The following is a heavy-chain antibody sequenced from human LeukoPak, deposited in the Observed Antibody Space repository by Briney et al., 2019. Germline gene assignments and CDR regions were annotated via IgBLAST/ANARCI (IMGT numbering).Heavy chain of an antibody. D-gene: IGHD6-19*01. J-gene: IGHJ4*02. CDR3: ARDFYQRSGWEFDY. V-gene: IGHV1-69*05. CDR2: IIPIFGTA. CDR1: GGTFSSYA. Sequence: ASVKVSCKASGGTFSSYAISWVRQAPGQGLEWMGRIIPIFGTANYAQKFQGRVTMTTDTSTSTAYMELRSLRSDDTAVYYCARDFYQRSGWEFDYWGQGTLVTVSS.